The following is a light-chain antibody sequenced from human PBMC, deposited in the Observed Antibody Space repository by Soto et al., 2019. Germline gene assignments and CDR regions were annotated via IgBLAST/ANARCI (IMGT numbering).Light chain of an antibody. V-gene: IGKV1-9*01. Sequence: IQLTQSPSSLSASVGDRVTITCRASQGISSYLAWYQQKPGKAPKLLIYAASTLQSGVPSRFSGSGSATDFTLTVSRLQPADLATKYCLQLNSYPPFTFGPGTKVDIK. CDR2: AAS. CDR3: LQLNSYPPFT. J-gene: IGKJ3*01. CDR1: QGISSY.